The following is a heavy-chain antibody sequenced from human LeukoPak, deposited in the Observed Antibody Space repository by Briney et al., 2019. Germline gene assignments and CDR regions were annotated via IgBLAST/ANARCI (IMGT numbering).Heavy chain of an antibody. D-gene: IGHD3-22*01. Sequence: SETLSLTCTVSGGSISSYYWSWIRQPPGKGLEWIGYIYYSVSTTYNPSLKSRLTISVDTTKNQFPLKLSSVTAADTAVYYCARGGYYDKEAFDIWGQGTMVTVSS. V-gene: IGHV4-59*12. J-gene: IGHJ3*02. CDR2: IYYSVST. CDR3: ARGGYYDKEAFDI. CDR1: GGSISSYY.